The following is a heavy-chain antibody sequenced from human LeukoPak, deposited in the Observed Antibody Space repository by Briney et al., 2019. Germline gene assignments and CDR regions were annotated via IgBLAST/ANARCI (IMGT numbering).Heavy chain of an antibody. J-gene: IGHJ4*02. Sequence: GASVKVSCKASGYTLTSYDFNWMRQATGQRPEWMGWMSPNSGDTGYAQKFQDRVTMTRNTSISTAYMELSSLRSDDTAVYYCARGPPNWGYDYWGPGTLVTVSS. V-gene: IGHV1-8*01. CDR1: GYTLTSYD. CDR3: ARGPPNWGYDY. D-gene: IGHD7-27*01. CDR2: MSPNSGDT.